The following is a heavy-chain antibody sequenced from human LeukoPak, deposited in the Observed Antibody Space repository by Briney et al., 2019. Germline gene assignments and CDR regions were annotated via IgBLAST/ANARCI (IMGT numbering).Heavy chain of an antibody. CDR3: ARVSGGYDDY. D-gene: IGHD5-12*01. CDR1: GGSISTYY. J-gene: IGHJ4*02. Sequence: SETLSLTCTVSGGSISTYYWSWIRQPPGKGLEWIEYIYYSGSTNYNPSLRSRVTISVDTSKNQFSLKVNFVTAADTAVYYCARVSGGYDDYWGQGALVTVSS. CDR2: IYYSGST. V-gene: IGHV4-59*01.